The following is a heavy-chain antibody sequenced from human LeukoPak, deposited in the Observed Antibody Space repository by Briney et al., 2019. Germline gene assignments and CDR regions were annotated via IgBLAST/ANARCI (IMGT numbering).Heavy chain of an antibody. CDR2: TYYRSKWYN. CDR3: ARESTKGYYFDY. Sequence: SQTLSLTCAISGDSFSSNSAAWNWIRQSPTRGLEWLGRTYYRSKWYNDYAASVKSRITINPDTSKNQFSLQLNSVTPEDTAVYYCARESTKGYYFDYWGQGTLVTVSS. CDR1: GDSFSSNSAA. D-gene: IGHD2-8*01. V-gene: IGHV6-1*01. J-gene: IGHJ4*02.